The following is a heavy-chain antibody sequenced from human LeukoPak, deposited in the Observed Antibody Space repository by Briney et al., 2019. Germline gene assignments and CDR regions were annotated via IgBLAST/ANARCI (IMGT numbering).Heavy chain of an antibody. D-gene: IGHD2-2*01. CDR2: INHSGST. CDR1: GGSISSYY. J-gene: IGHJ4*02. V-gene: IGHV4-34*01. CDR3: ARGRGSTSCHFDY. Sequence: PSETLSLTCTVSGGSISSYYWSWIRQPPGKGLEWIGEINHSGSTNYNPSLKSRVTISVDTSKNQFSLKLSSVTAADTAVYYCARGRGSTSCHFDYWGQGTLVTVSS.